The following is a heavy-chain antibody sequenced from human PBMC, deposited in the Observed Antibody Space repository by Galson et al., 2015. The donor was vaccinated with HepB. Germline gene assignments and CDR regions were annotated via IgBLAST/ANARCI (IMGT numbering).Heavy chain of an antibody. CDR3: AKDYGDYSYYFDY. Sequence: SLRLSCAASGFTFSSYAMSWVRQAPGKGLEWVSAISGSGGSTYYADSVKGRFTISRDNSKNTLYLQMNSLRAEDTAVYYCAKDYGDYSYYFDYWGQGTLVTVSS. D-gene: IGHD4-17*01. J-gene: IGHJ4*02. V-gene: IGHV3-23*01. CDR2: ISGSGGST. CDR1: GFTFSSYA.